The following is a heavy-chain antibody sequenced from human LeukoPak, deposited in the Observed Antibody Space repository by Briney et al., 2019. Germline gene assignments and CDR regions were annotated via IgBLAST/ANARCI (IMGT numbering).Heavy chain of an antibody. J-gene: IGHJ3*02. CDR2: IYYSGST. V-gene: IGHV4-39*01. CDR3: ARHAYSSSWYSGVGWGAFDI. D-gene: IGHD6-13*01. Sequence: SETLSLTCTVSGGSINSSSYYWGWIRQPPGKGLEWIGSIYYSGSTYYNPSLKSRVTISVDTSKNQFSLKLSSVTAADTAVYYCARHAYSSSWYSGVGWGAFDIWGQGTMVTVSS. CDR1: GGSINSSSYY.